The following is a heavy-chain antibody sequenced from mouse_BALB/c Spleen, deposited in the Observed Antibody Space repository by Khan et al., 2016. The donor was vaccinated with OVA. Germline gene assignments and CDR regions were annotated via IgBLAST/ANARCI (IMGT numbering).Heavy chain of an antibody. J-gene: IGHJ1*01. V-gene: IGHV9-1*02. Sequence: QVQLKQSGPELKKPGETVKISCKASGYTFTNYGMNWVKQAPGKGLKWMGWINTYTGEPTYADDFKGRFVFSLETSASTAYLQISNLKNEDMTTYFCARISSSWYSDVWGAGTTVTVSS. D-gene: IGHD6-2*01. CDR2: INTYTGEP. CDR3: ARISSSWYSDV. CDR1: GYTFTNYG.